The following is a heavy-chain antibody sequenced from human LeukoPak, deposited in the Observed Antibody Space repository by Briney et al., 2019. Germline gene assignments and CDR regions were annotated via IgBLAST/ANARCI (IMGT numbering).Heavy chain of an antibody. Sequence: SETLSLTCAVYGGSFSGYYWSWIRQPPGKGLEWIGEINHSGSTNYNPSLKSRVTLSVDTSKNQFSLKLSSVNAADTAVFYCARRVWGSYRYTDFDYWGQGTLVTVSS. CDR1: GGSFSGYY. CDR3: ARRVWGSYRYTDFDY. D-gene: IGHD3-16*02. CDR2: INHSGST. V-gene: IGHV4-34*01. J-gene: IGHJ4*02.